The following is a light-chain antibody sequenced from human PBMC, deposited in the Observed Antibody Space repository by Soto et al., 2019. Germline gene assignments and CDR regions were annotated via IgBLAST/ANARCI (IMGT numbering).Light chain of an antibody. CDR3: QKYDSAPT. J-gene: IGKJ1*01. CDR1: QGISNA. CDR2: AAS. Sequence: DIQMTQSPSSVSASVGERVTITCRASQGISNALAWYQQRPGKVPKLLMYAASTLQSGVPSRFSGSGSGTDFTLTISSLQPEDVATYYCQKYDSAPTFGQGTKV. V-gene: IGKV1-27*01.